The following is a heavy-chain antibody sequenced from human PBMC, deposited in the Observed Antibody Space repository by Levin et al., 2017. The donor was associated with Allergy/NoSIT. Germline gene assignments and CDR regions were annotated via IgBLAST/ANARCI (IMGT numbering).Heavy chain of an antibody. D-gene: IGHD1-26*01. Sequence: SETLSLTCNVSGGSITSFYWGWIRQPPGKGLEWIGSISYTGTTKYNPSLQSRVTISEHTSKKKFLLKLTSVTAADTAIYYCASEIVTPDFSYMDVWGNGTSVTVS. J-gene: IGHJ6*03. V-gene: IGHV4-59*01. CDR3: ASEIVTPDFSYMDV. CDR2: ISYTGTT. CDR1: GGSITSFY.